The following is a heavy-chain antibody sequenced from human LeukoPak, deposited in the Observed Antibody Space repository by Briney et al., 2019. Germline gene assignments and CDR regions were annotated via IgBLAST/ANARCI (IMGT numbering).Heavy chain of an antibody. Sequence: SQTLSLTCAISGDSVSSNSAAWNWRRQSPSRGLEWLGRTYYRSKWYTEYAVSVKSRITINPDTSKNQFSLQLSSVNPEDTAVYYCARLGSGSNYWGQGTLVTVSS. J-gene: IGHJ4*02. CDR1: GDSVSSNSAA. CDR3: ARLGSGSNY. CDR2: TYYRSKWYT. V-gene: IGHV6-1*01. D-gene: IGHD3-10*01.